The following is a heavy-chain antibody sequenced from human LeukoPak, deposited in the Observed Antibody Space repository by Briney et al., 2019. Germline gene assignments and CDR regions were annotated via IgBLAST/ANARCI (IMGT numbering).Heavy chain of an antibody. V-gene: IGHV4-59*01. CDR3: ARETGGSYYDILTGSEKPNWFDP. J-gene: IGHJ5*02. CDR2: IYYSGST. Sequence: SETLSLTCTVSGGSISSYYWSWIRQPPGKGLEWIGYIYYSGSTNYNPSLKSRVTISVDTSKNQFSLKLSSVTAADTAVYYCARETGGSYYDILTGSEKPNWFDPWGQGTLVTVSS. D-gene: IGHD3-9*01. CDR1: GGSISSYY.